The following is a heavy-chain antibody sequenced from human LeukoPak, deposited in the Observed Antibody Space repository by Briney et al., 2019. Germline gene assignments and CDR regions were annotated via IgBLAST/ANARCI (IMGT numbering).Heavy chain of an antibody. CDR1: GFTFSSYS. CDR2: ISSSTNYM. Sequence: GGSLRLSCAASGFTFSSYSMTWVRQAPGKGLEWVSSISSSTNYMFYGDSVKGRFTISRDNAQKSLYLRMNSLRTDDTAVYYCVREVFLEWSPCLDYWGQGTLVTVSS. D-gene: IGHD3-3*01. V-gene: IGHV3-21*01. J-gene: IGHJ4*02. CDR3: VREVFLEWSPCLDY.